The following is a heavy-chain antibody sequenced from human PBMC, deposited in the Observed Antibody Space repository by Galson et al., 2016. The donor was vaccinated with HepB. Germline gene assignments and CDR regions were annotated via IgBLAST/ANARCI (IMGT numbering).Heavy chain of an antibody. Sequence: SLRLSCAASGFTFSNAWMNWVRQAPGKGLEWVGRFKSHTDGGTIDYAAPVNGRFTISRDDSNNTLYLQMNSLKTEDSAFYYCATDLRSLTSCYPSSLFRALHFWGQGTLVTVSS. CDR3: ATDLRSLTSCYPSSLFRALHF. CDR2: FKSHTDGGTI. CDR1: GFTFSNAW. D-gene: IGHD2-2*01. J-gene: IGHJ4*02. V-gene: IGHV3-15*01.